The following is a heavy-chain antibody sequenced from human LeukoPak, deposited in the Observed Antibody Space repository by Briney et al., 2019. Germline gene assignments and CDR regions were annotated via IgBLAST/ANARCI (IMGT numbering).Heavy chain of an antibody. CDR2: INHSGST. CDR1: GASFSGYY. J-gene: IGHJ5*02. Sequence: SQTLSPTCAVYGASFSGYYWSWIRPPPGKGLEWIGEINHSGSTNYNPSLKSRVTISVDTSKNQFSLKLSSVTAADTAVYYCAIVVPDAWGQGTLFTVSS. CDR3: AIVVPDA. V-gene: IGHV4-34*01. D-gene: IGHD2-2*01.